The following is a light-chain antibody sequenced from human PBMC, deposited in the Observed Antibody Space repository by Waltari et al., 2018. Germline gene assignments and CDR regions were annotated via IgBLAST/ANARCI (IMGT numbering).Light chain of an antibody. CDR2: GAS. V-gene: IGKV3-20*01. CDR3: QQYGSSPRT. CDR1: HSVGSNY. Sequence: EIVLTQSPGTLSLSPGERATLSCRASHSVGSNYLAWYQQKPGQAPRLLITGASSRVTGIPDRVSGSGSGTDFTLTISSLGPEDFAVYDGQQYGSSPRTFGQGTTVEIK. J-gene: IGKJ1*01.